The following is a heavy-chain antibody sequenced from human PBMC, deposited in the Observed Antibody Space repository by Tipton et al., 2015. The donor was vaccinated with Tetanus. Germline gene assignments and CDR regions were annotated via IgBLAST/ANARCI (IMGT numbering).Heavy chain of an antibody. D-gene: IGHD6-13*01. CDR3: ARTRCAAAGNPGFGI. CDR2: INPNRGGT. CDR1: GYTFTGYY. J-gene: IGHJ3*02. Sequence: QLVQSGAEVKKPGASVKVSCKASGYTFTGYYMHWVRQAPGQGLEWMGRINPNRGGTNYAQKFKGRVTMTRDTSLSTAYREPSRLRSDDPVVFCCARTRCAAAGNPGFGILGPGTMVTVSS. V-gene: IGHV1-2*05.